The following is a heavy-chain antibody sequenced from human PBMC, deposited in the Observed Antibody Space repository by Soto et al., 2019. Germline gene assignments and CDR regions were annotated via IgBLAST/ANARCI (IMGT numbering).Heavy chain of an antibody. Sequence: LRLSCAASGFTFSSYAMSWVRQAPGKGLEWVSAISGSGGSTYYADSVKGRFTISRDNSKNTLYLQMNSLRAEDTAVYYCATEGTQAVDIVATLTKTKTYGMDVWGQGTTVTVSS. V-gene: IGHV3-23*01. CDR3: ATEGTQAVDIVATLTKTKTYGMDV. J-gene: IGHJ6*02. D-gene: IGHD5-12*01. CDR1: GFTFSSYA. CDR2: ISGSGGST.